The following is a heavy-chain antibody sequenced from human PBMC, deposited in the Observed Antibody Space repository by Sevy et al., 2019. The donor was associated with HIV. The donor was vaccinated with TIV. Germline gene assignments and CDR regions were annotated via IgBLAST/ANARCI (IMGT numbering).Heavy chain of an antibody. CDR3: AASLPLNVVCSSTSCYGAFDY. Sequence: SETLSLTCSVSGGSVRSSPYYWGWIRQSPGKGLEWIGSTYYSGSTYYNPSLKSRVMISVDTSRSQFSLKLNSVTAADTAVYYCAASLPLNVVCSSTSCYGAFDYWGPGTAVTVSS. J-gene: IGHJ4*02. CDR2: TYYSGST. V-gene: IGHV4-39*01. CDR1: GGSVRSSPYY. D-gene: IGHD2-2*01.